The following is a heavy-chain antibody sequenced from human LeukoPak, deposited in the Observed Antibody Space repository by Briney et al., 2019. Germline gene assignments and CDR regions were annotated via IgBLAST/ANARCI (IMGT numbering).Heavy chain of an antibody. D-gene: IGHD6-13*01. CDR1: GGSFSGYY. CDR3: ARARFPNWHIAAVAQKNDY. CDR2: INHSGST. V-gene: IGHV4-34*01. J-gene: IGHJ4*02. Sequence: SETLSLTCAVYGGSFSGYYWSWIRQPPGKGLEWIGEINHSGSTNYNPSLKSRVTISVDTSKNQFSLKLSSVTAADTAVYYCARARFPNWHIAAVAQKNDYWGQGTLVTVSS.